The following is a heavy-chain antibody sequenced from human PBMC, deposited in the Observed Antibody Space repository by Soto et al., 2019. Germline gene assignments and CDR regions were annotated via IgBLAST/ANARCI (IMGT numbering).Heavy chain of an antibody. D-gene: IGHD2-15*01. V-gene: IGHV4-59*01. J-gene: IGHJ4*01. CDR3: ARAHAPTLPFDY. CDR2: ILHSGNA. Sequence: PSETLSLTCTVSGGSMRNVYWSWIRQPPGKRLEWIGFILHSGNAKYNPSLKSRVTISIDTSKSQFSLSLHSVTAADTAVYFCARAHAPTLPFDYWGLGTLVTVSS. CDR1: GGSMRNVY.